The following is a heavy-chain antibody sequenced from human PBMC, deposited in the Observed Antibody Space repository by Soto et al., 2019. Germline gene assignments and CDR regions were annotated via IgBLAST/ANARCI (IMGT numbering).Heavy chain of an antibody. Sequence: GGSLRLSCAASGFDASVNFMTWVRQAPGKGLEWVTAINNAGTTFYADSVRGRFSISRDDSKNTLYLQMNSLRVEDTAMYYCVRENYYYGMDVWGQGTAVTVSS. V-gene: IGHV3-66*01. CDR3: VRENYYYGMDV. J-gene: IGHJ6*02. CDR2: INNAGTT. CDR1: GFDASVNF.